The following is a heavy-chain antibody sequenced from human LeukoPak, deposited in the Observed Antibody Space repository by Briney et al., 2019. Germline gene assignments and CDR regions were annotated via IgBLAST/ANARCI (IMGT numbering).Heavy chain of an antibody. Sequence: GGSLRLSCTVSGLTVSSNSMSWVRQAPGKGLEWVSFIYSDNTHYSDSVKGRFTISRDNSKNTLYLQMNSLRAEDTAVYYCARDGYYSSSLGYFDYWGQGTLVTGSS. J-gene: IGHJ4*02. CDR3: ARDGYYSSSLGYFDY. V-gene: IGHV3-53*01. CDR1: GLTVSSNS. D-gene: IGHD6-13*01. CDR2: IYSDNT.